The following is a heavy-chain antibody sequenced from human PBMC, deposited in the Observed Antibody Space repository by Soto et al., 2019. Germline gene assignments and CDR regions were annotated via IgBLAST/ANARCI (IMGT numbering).Heavy chain of an antibody. V-gene: IGHV1-69*13. Sequence: ASVKVSCKASGGTFSKYVIGWVRQAPGQGLEWMGGIIPIIGTADYAQKFQGRVTITADESTSTSYMELTSLRSDDTAVYYCARDEVVVVAATPYYWGQGTLVTVSS. CDR2: IIPIIGTA. J-gene: IGHJ4*02. CDR3: ARDEVVVVAATPYY. D-gene: IGHD2-15*01. CDR1: GGTFSKYV.